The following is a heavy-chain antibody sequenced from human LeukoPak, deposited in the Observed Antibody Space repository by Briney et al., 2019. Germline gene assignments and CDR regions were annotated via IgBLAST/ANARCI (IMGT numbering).Heavy chain of an antibody. Sequence: SETLSLTCTVSGGSISSSSYYWGWIRQPPGKGLEWIGYIYYSGSTNYNPSLKSRVTISVDTSKNQFSLKLSSVTAADTAVYYCARDQAESLDYWGQGTLVTVSS. CDR2: IYYSGST. V-gene: IGHV4-61*01. CDR1: GGSISSSSYY. CDR3: ARDQAESLDY. J-gene: IGHJ4*02.